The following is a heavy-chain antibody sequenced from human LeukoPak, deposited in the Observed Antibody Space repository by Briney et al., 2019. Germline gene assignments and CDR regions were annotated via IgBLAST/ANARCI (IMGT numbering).Heavy chain of an antibody. Sequence: QASETLPLTCIVSGGSISSYYWSWIRQPPGKGLEWIGYIYYSGSTNYNPSLKSRVTISVDTSKNQFSLKLSSVTAADTAVYYCARGVAGTTVKYYYYYMDVWGKGTTVTVSS. CDR3: ARGVAGTTVKYYYYYMDV. V-gene: IGHV4-59*08. CDR2: IYYSGST. J-gene: IGHJ6*03. D-gene: IGHD4-11*01. CDR1: GGSISSYY.